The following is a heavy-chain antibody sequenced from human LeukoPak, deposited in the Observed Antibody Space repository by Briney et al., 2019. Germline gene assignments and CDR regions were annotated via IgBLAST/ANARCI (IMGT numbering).Heavy chain of an antibody. D-gene: IGHD1-26*01. Sequence: GGSLRLSCAASGFTFSSYAMSWVRQAPGKGLEWVSAISGSGGSTYYADSVKGRFTISRDNSKNTLFLQMNSLRAEDTAVYYCAKRTAYSGSYFDYWGQGTLVTVSS. V-gene: IGHV3-23*01. CDR3: AKRTAYSGSYFDY. CDR1: GFTFSSYA. CDR2: ISGSGGST. J-gene: IGHJ4*02.